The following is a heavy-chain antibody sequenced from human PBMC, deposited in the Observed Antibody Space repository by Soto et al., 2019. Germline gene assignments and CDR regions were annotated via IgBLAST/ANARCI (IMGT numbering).Heavy chain of an antibody. D-gene: IGHD2-2*01. CDR1: GFSLSTSGVG. CDR3: AHRPPAYCSSTSCYESGPWINTNWFDP. V-gene: IGHV2-5*02. Sequence: SGPTLVKPTQTLTLTCTFSGFSLSTSGVGVGWIRQPPGKALEWLALIYWDDDKRYSPSLKSRLTITKDTSKNQVVLTMTNMDPVDTATYYCAHRPPAYCSSTSCYESGPWINTNWFDPWGQGTLVTVSS. J-gene: IGHJ5*02. CDR2: IYWDDDK.